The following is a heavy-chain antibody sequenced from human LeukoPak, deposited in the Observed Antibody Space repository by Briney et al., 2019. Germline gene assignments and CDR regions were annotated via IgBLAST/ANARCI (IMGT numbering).Heavy chain of an antibody. J-gene: IGHJ5*02. CDR1: GFTFSDYY. D-gene: IGHD3-22*01. Sequence: GGSLRLSCAASGFTFSDYYMSWIRQAPGKGLEWVSYISSSGSTIYYADSVKGRFTISRDNAKNSLYLQMNSLRAEDTAVHYCARAAVVTDWFDPWGQGTLVTVSS. CDR3: ARAAVVTDWFDP. V-gene: IGHV3-11*04. CDR2: ISSSGSTI.